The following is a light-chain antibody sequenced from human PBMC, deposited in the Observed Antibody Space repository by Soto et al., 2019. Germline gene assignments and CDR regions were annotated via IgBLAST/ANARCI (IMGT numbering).Light chain of an antibody. Sequence: DIQRTRSPSTLSASVGDRFTITCRAIQSISSWLALYQHKPGKAPKLLIYDASNLDSGVPSRFSGGGSGTEFSLTISNLPPDDSATYYCQQYENYRTFGQGTKVDIK. CDR1: QSISSW. J-gene: IGKJ1*01. V-gene: IGKV1-5*01. CDR2: DAS. CDR3: QQYENYRT.